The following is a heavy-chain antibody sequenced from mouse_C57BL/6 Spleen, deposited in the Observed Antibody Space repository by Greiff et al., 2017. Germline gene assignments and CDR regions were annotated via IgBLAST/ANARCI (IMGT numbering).Heavy chain of an antibody. Sequence: QVQLQQSGAELVKPGASVKLSCKASGYTFTSYWMHWVKQRPGQGLEWIGMIHPNSGSTNYNEKFKSKAALTVDKSSSTAYMQLSSLTSEDSAVYYCARSDYYGSSYHYWGQGTTLTVSS. CDR3: ARSDYYGSSYHY. V-gene: IGHV1-64*01. D-gene: IGHD1-1*01. CDR1: GYTFTSYW. J-gene: IGHJ2*01. CDR2: IHPNSGST.